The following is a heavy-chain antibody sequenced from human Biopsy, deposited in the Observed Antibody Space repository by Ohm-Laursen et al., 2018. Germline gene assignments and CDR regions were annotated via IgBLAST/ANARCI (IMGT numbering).Heavy chain of an antibody. V-gene: IGHV1-46*01. Sequence: SVKVSCKASGHTFATYHIHWVRQAPGQGLEWMGVISPSGATTSFSQKFQGRITMTRDTSTGTVYMDLNSLGSEDRAVYYCARAGVGSDGTDSYYYGMDVWGPGTTVTVSS. J-gene: IGHJ6*02. CDR2: ISPSGATT. D-gene: IGHD5-24*01. CDR3: ARAGVGSDGTDSYYYGMDV. CDR1: GHTFATYH.